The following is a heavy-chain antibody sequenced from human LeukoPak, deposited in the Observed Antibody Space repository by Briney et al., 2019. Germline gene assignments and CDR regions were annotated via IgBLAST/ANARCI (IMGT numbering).Heavy chain of an antibody. D-gene: IGHD5-18*01. V-gene: IGHV1-2*04. CDR3: ARDGEGTAMVAFDY. CDR1: GYTFTGYY. J-gene: IGHJ4*02. Sequence: GASVKVSCKASGYTFTGYYMHWVRQAPGQGLEWMGWINPNSGGTNYAQKFQGWVTMTRDTSISTAYMELSRLRSDDTAVYYCARDGEGTAMVAFDYWGQGTLVTVSP. CDR2: INPNSGGT.